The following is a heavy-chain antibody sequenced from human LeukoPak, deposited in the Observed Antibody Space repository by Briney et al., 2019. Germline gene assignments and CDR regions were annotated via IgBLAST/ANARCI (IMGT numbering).Heavy chain of an antibody. CDR3: ARGSDSSGWYSSFDY. J-gene: IGHJ4*02. V-gene: IGHV3-74*01. D-gene: IGHD6-19*01. Sequence: GGSLRLSCAASGFTFSSYWMHWVRQAPGKGLVWVSRIKSDGSGTSYADSVKGRFTISRDNAKNTLYLQMNSLRAKDTAVYYCARGSDSSGWYSSFDYWGQGTLVTVSS. CDR1: GFTFSSYW. CDR2: IKSDGSGT.